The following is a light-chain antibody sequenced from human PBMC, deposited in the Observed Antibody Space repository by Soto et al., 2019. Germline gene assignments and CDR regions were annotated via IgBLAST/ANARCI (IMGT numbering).Light chain of an antibody. CDR1: QSVSSY. CDR3: QQSYSTLGT. CDR2: AAS. V-gene: IGKV1-39*01. J-gene: IGKJ2*01. Sequence: DIPMTQSPSSLSASVGDRVSITCRASQSVSSYLNWYQQKPGKAPNLLIYAASSLQSGVPSRFSGSGSGTDFTLTISSLQPEDFATYYCQQSYSTLGTFGQGTKLEIK.